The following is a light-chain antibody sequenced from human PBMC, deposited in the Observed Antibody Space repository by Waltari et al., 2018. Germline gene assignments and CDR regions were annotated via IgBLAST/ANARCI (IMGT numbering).Light chain of an antibody. CDR2: DVS. Sequence: EIVLTQSPATLSLSPGESATLSCRASQSVSTCLVWYQQKVGQAPRLLMYDVSHRATGIPARFSGGGSGTDFTLTISSLEPEDFAVYFCQQRQNWPITFGQGTRLEIK. J-gene: IGKJ5*01. V-gene: IGKV3-11*01. CDR1: QSVSTC. CDR3: QQRQNWPIT.